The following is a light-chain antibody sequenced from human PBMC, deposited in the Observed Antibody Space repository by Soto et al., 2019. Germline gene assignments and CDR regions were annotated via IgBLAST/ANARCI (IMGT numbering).Light chain of an antibody. CDR3: ETWDSNTHWV. CDR2: VEASGSY. CDR1: SGHSSYI. V-gene: IGLV4-60*02. J-gene: IGLJ3*02. Sequence: QPVLTQSSSASASLGSSVTLTCTLSSGHSSYIIAWHQQQPGKAPRYLMKVEASGSYNKGSGVPDRFSGSSSGADRYLTISNLQFEDEADYYCETWDSNTHWVFGGGTKLTVL.